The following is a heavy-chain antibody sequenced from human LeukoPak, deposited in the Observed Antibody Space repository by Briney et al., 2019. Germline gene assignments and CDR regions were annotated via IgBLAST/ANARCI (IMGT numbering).Heavy chain of an antibody. CDR1: GYTFTGYY. Sequence: ASVKVSCKASGYTFTGYYMHWVRQAPGQGLEWMGWINPNSGGKNYAQKFQGRVTMTRDTSISTAYMELSRLRSDDTAVYYCARVNRNWNDLSDYWGQGTLVTVSS. J-gene: IGHJ4*02. CDR3: ARVNRNWNDLSDY. V-gene: IGHV1-2*02. CDR2: INPNSGGK. D-gene: IGHD1-1*01.